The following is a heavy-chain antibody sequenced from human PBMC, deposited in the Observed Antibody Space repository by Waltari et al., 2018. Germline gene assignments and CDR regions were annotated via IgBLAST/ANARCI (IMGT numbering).Heavy chain of an antibody. V-gene: IGHV1-24*01. J-gene: IGHJ5*02. Sequence: QVQLVQSGAEVKKPGASVTVSCKVSGYTLTKLSMHWVRPAPGKGLEWMGGFDPEDGETIYAQKFQGRVTMTEDTSTDTAYMELSSLRSEDTAVYYCASYSGYYGGGGFDPWGQGTLVTVSS. CDR3: ASYSGYYGGGGFDP. D-gene: IGHD3-22*01. CDR1: GYTLTKLS. CDR2: FDPEDGET.